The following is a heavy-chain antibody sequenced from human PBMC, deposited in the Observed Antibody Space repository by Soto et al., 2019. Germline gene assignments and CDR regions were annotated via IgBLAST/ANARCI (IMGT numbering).Heavy chain of an antibody. CDR2: ISTDGSKK. CDR3: ARDSGMTTVTTSFYYGMDV. Sequence: GGSLRLSCAASGFHFSSCAMHWVRQATGKGLEWVGVISTDGSKKHYADSVRGRLSISRDNSKNTLFLQMNSLTTEDTAVYFCARDSGMTTVTTSFYYGMDVWGQGTTVTVSS. D-gene: IGHD4-4*01. J-gene: IGHJ6*02. V-gene: IGHV3-30-3*01. CDR1: GFHFSSCA.